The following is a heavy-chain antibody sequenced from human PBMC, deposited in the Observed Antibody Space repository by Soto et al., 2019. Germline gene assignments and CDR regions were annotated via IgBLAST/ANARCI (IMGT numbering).Heavy chain of an antibody. J-gene: IGHJ6*02. CDR2: IGTAGDT. D-gene: IGHD5-12*01. Sequence: PGGSLRLSCVASGFTFSSYDMHWVRQATGKGLEWVSAIGTAGDTYYPGSVKGRFTISRENAKNSLYLQMNSLRAGDTAVYYCARGSIVATITGYRYYYYGMDVWGQGTTVTVYS. CDR1: GFTFSSYD. V-gene: IGHV3-13*01. CDR3: ARGSIVATITGYRYYYYGMDV.